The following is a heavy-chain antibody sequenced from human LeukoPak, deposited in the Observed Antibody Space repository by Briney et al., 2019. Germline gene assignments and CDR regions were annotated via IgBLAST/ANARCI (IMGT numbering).Heavy chain of an antibody. Sequence: GVSLRLSRAASGFTFRSYAMHWVRQAPGKGLEWVAVISEDGSNKYYADSVKGRFTTSRDNSKNTLYLQMNSLRAEDTAVYYCARDHYDILTGYYFDYWGQGTLVTVSS. CDR3: ARDHYDILTGYYFDY. CDR1: GFTFRSYA. CDR2: ISEDGSNK. V-gene: IGHV3-30*04. D-gene: IGHD3-9*01. J-gene: IGHJ4*02.